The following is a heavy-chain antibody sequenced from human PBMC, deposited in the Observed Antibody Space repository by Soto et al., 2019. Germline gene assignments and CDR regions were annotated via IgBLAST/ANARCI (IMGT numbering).Heavy chain of an antibody. D-gene: IGHD6-19*01. CDR1: GFTFSGSA. V-gene: IGHV3-73*01. J-gene: IGHJ4*02. CDR3: TRGLIAVADTNFDY. CDR2: IRSKANNYAT. Sequence: EVQLVESGGGLVQPGGSLKLSCAASGFTFSGSAMHWVRQASGKGLEWVGRIRSKANNYATAYAASVKGRFTIPRDHSKITEYMQMNSLKTEDTAVYYCTRGLIAVADTNFDYWGQGTLVTVAS.